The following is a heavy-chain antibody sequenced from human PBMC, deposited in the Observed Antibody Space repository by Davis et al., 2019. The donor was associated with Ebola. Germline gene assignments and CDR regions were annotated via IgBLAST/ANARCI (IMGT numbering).Heavy chain of an antibody. CDR3: ARARWLVYYFDY. CDR1: GFTVSSNY. J-gene: IGHJ4*02. V-gene: IGHV3-74*01. Sequence: GESLKISCAASGFTVSSNYMSWVRQAPGKGLVWVSRINSDGSFTSYGDSVKGRFTISRDNSKNTLYLQMNSLRAEDTAVYYCARARWLVYYFDYWGQGTLVTVSS. CDR2: INSDGSFT. D-gene: IGHD6-19*01.